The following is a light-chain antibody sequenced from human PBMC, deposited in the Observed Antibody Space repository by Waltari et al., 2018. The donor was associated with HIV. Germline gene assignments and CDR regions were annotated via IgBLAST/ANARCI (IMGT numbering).Light chain of an antibody. CDR1: QGIRND. CDR2: AAS. Sequence: AIQVTPSPSSLSASVGDRVTITCRASQGIRNDLGWYQQKPGKAPKLLIYAASALQSGVPSRFSGNGSGTDFTLIISSLQPEDFATYYCLQDYNYPYTFGQGTKLEIK. CDR3: LQDYNYPYT. J-gene: IGKJ2*01. V-gene: IGKV1-6*01.